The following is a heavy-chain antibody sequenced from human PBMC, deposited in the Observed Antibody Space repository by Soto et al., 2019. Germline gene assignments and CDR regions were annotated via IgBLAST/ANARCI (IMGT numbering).Heavy chain of an antibody. CDR3: ARATLGARYYYDSSGYHIRGAFDI. CDR1: GGSVSSGSYY. J-gene: IGHJ3*02. CDR2: IYYSGST. Sequence: PSETLSLTCTVSGGSVSSGSYYWSWIRQPPGKGLEWIGCIYYSGSTNYNPSLKSRVTISVDTSKNQFSLKLSSVTAADTAVYYCARATLGARYYYDSSGYHIRGAFDIWGQGTMVTVSS. D-gene: IGHD3-22*01. V-gene: IGHV4-61*01.